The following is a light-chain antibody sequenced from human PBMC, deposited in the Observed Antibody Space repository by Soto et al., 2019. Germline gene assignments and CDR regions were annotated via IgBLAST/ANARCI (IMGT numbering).Light chain of an antibody. CDR1: SSNIGAGYD. CDR3: QSYDSSLSGDVV. Sequence: QSVLTQPPLVSGAPGQRVTISCTGSSSNIGAGYDVHWYQQLPGTAPKLLIYGNSNRPSGVPDRFSGSKSGTSASLAITGLQAEDEADYYCQSYDSSLSGDVVFGGGTKVTVL. J-gene: IGLJ2*01. V-gene: IGLV1-40*01. CDR2: GNS.